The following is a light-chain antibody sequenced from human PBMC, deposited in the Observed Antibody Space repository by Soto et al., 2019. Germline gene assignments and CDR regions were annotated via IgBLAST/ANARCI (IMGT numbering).Light chain of an antibody. J-gene: IGKJ1*01. V-gene: IGKV3-15*01. CDR3: QQYYDWPRT. Sequence: DTVMTQSPVTLSVSPGERVTLSCRASQDVISNLAWYQQKRGQAPRVLIYGASTMATGVPDRFSGSGSGTAFTLTITSLQSEDSAVYYCQQYYDWPRTFGQGTNVEIK. CDR2: GAS. CDR1: QDVISN.